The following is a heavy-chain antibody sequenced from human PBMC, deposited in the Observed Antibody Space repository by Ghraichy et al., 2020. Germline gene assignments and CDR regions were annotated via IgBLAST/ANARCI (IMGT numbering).Heavy chain of an antibody. D-gene: IGHD6-19*01. Sequence: GGSLRLSCAASGFTFSSYSMNWVRQAPGKGLEWVSSISSSSSYIYYADSVKGRFTISRDNAKNSLYLQMNSLRAEDTAVYYCGVREPRIAVAGTGGYWGQGTLVTVSS. CDR1: GFTFSSYS. CDR2: ISSSSSYI. J-gene: IGHJ4*02. CDR3: GVREPRIAVAGTGGY. V-gene: IGHV3-21*01.